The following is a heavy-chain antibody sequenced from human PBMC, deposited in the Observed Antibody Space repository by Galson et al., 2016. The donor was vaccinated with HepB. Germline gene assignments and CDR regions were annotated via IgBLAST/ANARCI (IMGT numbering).Heavy chain of an antibody. CDR2: IYPGDSDT. CDR1: GYSFISYW. CDR3: ARGQSSSWYKDYFDY. J-gene: IGHJ4*02. Sequence: QSGAEVKKPGESLKISCKGSGYSFISYWIGWVRQMPGQGLEWMGIIYPGDSDTRYSPSFQGQVAISADKSVSTAYLQWSSLKASDTAMYYCARGQSSSWYKDYFDYWGQGTLVTVSS. V-gene: IGHV5-51*01. D-gene: IGHD6-13*01.